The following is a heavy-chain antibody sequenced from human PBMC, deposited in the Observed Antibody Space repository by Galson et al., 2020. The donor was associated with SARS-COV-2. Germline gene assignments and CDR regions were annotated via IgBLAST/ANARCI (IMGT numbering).Heavy chain of an antibody. CDR1: GFTFSSYW. J-gene: IGHJ6*02. V-gene: IGHV3-74*01. D-gene: IGHD3-10*01. CDR2: INSDGSST. CDR3: AITMVYYYYGMDV. Sequence: GGSLRLSCAASGFTFSSYWMHWVRQAPGKGLVWVSRINSDGSSTSYADSVKGRFTISRDNAKNTLYLQMNSLRAEDTAVYYCAITMVYYYYGMDVWGQGTTVTVSS.